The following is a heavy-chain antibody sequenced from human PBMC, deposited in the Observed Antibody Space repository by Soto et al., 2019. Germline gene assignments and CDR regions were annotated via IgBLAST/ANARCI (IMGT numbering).Heavy chain of an antibody. D-gene: IGHD5-18*01. CDR2: IYYSGST. J-gene: IGHJ4*02. Sequence: QLQLQESGPGLVKPSETLSLTCTVSGGSISSSSYYWGWIRQPPGKGLEWIGSIYYSGSTYYNPSLKSRVTISVDTSKNQFSLKLSSVTAADTAVYYCARSARGRIQLWLLWGQGTLVTVSS. V-gene: IGHV4-39*01. CDR3: ARSARGRIQLWLL. CDR1: GGSISSSSYY.